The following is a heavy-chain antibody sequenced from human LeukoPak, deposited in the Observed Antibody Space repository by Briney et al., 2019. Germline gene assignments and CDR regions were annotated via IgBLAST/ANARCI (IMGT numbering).Heavy chain of an antibody. CDR2: IIPIFGTA. V-gene: IGHV1-69*01. Sequence: GASVKVSCKASGGTFSSYAISWARQAPGQGLEWMGGIIPIFGTANYAQKFQGRVTITADESTSTAYMELSSLRSEDTAVYYCARDGASIFGVVITFDYWGQGTLVTVSS. J-gene: IGHJ4*02. CDR1: GGTFSSYA. D-gene: IGHD3-3*01. CDR3: ARDGASIFGVVITFDY.